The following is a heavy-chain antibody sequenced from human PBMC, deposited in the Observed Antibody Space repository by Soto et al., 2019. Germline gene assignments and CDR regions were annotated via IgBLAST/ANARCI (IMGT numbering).Heavy chain of an antibody. Sequence: SETLSLICTVSGGSISSSSYYWGWIRQPPGKGLEWIGSIYYSGSTYYNPSLKSRVTISVDTSKNQFSLKLSSVTAADTAVYYCARSEATTYYYYYYGMDVWGQGTTVTVSS. CDR1: GGSISSSSYY. J-gene: IGHJ6*02. V-gene: IGHV4-39*01. CDR3: ARSEATTYYYYYYGMDV. CDR2: IYYSGST. D-gene: IGHD4-17*01.